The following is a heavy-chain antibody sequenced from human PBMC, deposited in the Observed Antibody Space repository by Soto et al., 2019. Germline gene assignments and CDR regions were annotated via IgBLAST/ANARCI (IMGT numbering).Heavy chain of an antibody. J-gene: IGHJ4*02. D-gene: IGHD3-16*02. CDR3: AKEKDYDYVWGSYRYTSDY. CDR2: ISGSGST. Sequence: GGSLRLSCAASGFTFSSYAMSWVRQAPGKGLEWVSAISGSGSTFYADSVKGRFTISRDNSKNTLYLQMNSLRAEDTAVYYCAKEKDYDYVWGSYRYTSDYWGQGTLVTVSS. V-gene: IGHV3-23*01. CDR1: GFTFSSYA.